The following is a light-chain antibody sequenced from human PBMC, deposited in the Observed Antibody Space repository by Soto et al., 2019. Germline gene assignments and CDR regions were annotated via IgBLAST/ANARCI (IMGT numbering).Light chain of an antibody. Sequence: QPVLTQPPSASGTPGQRVTISCSGSSSNIGSNYVYWYQQLPGTAPKLLISRNNQRPSGVPDRFSGSKSGTSASLAISVLRSEDEADYYCAAWDDSLSGYVFGTGTQLTV. J-gene: IGLJ1*01. CDR1: SSNIGSNY. CDR2: RNN. CDR3: AAWDDSLSGYV. V-gene: IGLV1-47*01.